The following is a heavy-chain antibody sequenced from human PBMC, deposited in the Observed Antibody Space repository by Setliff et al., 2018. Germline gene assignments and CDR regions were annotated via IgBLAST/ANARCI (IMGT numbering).Heavy chain of an antibody. CDR1: GGSFSSYA. V-gene: IGHV1-69*05. CDR3: ARVAPLYGSGTYAWFDP. Sequence: AASVKVSCKASGGSFSSYAIIWVRQAPGQGLEWMGGIIPIFGTANYAQKFQGRVIMTRNTSINTAYMELSSLRSEDTAVYYCARVAPLYGSGTYAWFDPWGQGTLVTVSS. CDR2: IIPIFGTA. D-gene: IGHD3-10*01. J-gene: IGHJ5*02.